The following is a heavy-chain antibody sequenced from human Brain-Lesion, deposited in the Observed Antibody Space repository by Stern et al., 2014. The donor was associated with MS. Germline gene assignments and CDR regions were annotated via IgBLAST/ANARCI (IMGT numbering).Heavy chain of an antibody. J-gene: IGHJ4*02. V-gene: IGHV1-24*01. D-gene: IGHD1-26*01. CDR1: GYTLTELS. CDR3: ATLSPGAGGNYYRHFDY. Sequence: VHLVESGAEVKKPGASVKVSCKVSGYTLTELSMHWVRQAPRKGLEWMGGFDPEDGETIYAQKFQGRVTMTEDTSTDTAYMELSSLRSEVTAVYYCATLSPGAGGNYYRHFDYWGQGTLVTVSS. CDR2: FDPEDGET.